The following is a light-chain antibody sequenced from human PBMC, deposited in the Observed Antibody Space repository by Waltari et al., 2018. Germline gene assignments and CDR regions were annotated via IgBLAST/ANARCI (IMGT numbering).Light chain of an antibody. J-gene: IGKJ3*01. CDR1: QSISRY. CDR2: SAS. Sequence: DIQMTQSPSSLSASLGDRVTIPCRASQSISRYLNWYLQTPGKAPNLLIYSASTLHHGVPSRSSGSGSGPDFTLIIRSLQPEDFATYYCQQSYSNPGTFGPGTTVDIK. V-gene: IGKV1-39*01. CDR3: QQSYSNPGT.